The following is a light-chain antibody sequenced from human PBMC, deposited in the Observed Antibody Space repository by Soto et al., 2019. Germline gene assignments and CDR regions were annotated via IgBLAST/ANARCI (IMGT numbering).Light chain of an antibody. CDR1: QSVSRN. Sequence: EVVMTQSPATLSVSPGERATLSCRASQSVSRNLAWYQQRPGRAPRLLIYDASTRATNLPTRFSGSGSGTEFTLTISSLQSEDFAVYYCQQYDSWPLTFGGGTKVEIK. J-gene: IGKJ4*01. CDR3: QQYDSWPLT. CDR2: DAS. V-gene: IGKV3-15*01.